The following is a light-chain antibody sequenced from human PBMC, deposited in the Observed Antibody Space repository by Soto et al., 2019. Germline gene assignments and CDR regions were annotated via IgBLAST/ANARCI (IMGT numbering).Light chain of an antibody. CDR1: NIGIKN. CDR3: QVWDSSSDQWV. V-gene: IGLV3-21*02. J-gene: IGLJ3*02. CDR2: DDS. Sequence: SYELTRPPSVSVAPGQTATITCGGNNIGIKNVHWYQQRPGQAPVLVVSDDSDRPPGIPERFSGSRSANTARLIISRVEAGDEADYSCQVWDSSSDQWVFGGGTKLTVL.